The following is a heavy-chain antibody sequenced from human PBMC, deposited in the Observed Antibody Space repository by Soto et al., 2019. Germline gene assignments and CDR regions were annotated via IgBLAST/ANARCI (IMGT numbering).Heavy chain of an antibody. Sequence: PGGSLRLSCAASGFTFGDPAMHWVRQVPGRGLEWVSGISWDSGTIDYGDSVKGRFTISRDNAKNSLYLQMNSLRPEDTAFYFCATDNGGVWSVARRESSAYDGMDVRHQGPTVTVCS. D-gene: IGHD3-3*01. CDR2: ISWDSGTI. CDR1: GFTFGDPA. CDR3: ATDNGGVWSVARRESSAYDGMDV. V-gene: IGHV3-9*01. J-gene: IGHJ6*02.